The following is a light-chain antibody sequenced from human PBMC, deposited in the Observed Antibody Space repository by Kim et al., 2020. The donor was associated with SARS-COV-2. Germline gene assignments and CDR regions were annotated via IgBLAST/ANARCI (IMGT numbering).Light chain of an antibody. CDR1: QGLITNY. CDR3: QQYGRSPYT. Sequence: WSPGETATLSWRARQGLITNYLAWFQQKPGQAPRLLISGASSRATGIPDRFSGSGSGTDFTLTISSLEPEDFAVYYCQQYGRSPYTFGQGTKLEI. V-gene: IGKV3-20*01. CDR2: GAS. J-gene: IGKJ2*01.